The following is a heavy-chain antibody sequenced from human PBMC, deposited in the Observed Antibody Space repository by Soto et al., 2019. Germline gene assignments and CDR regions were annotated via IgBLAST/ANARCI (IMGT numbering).Heavy chain of an antibody. CDR3: ARDIVATITNTYYYYYYMDV. Sequence: ASVKVSCKASGYTFTSYGISWVRQAPGQGLEWMGWISAYNGNTNYAQKLQGRVTMTTDTSTSTAYMELRSLRSDDTAVYYCARDIVATITNTYYYYYYMDVWGKGTTVTVSS. CDR2: ISAYNGNT. CDR1: GYTFTSYG. V-gene: IGHV1-18*01. D-gene: IGHD5-12*01. J-gene: IGHJ6*03.